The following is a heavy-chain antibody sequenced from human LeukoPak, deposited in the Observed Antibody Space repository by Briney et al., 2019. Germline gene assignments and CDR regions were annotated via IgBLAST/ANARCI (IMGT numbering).Heavy chain of an antibody. J-gene: IGHJ5*02. Sequence: SETLSLTCTVSDGSISSSPYYWGWIRQPPGKGLEWIGEINHSGSTNYNPSLKSRVTISVDTSKNQFSLKLSSVTAADTAVYYCARASALYRRFDPWGQGTLVTVSS. CDR1: DGSISSSPYY. CDR3: ARASALYRRFDP. D-gene: IGHD1-26*01. V-gene: IGHV4-39*07. CDR2: INHSGST.